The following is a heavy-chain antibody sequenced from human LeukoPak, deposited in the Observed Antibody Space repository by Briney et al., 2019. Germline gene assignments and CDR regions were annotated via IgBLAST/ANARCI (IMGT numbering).Heavy chain of an antibody. CDR2: ISYDGSNK. J-gene: IGHJ4*02. CDR1: GFTFSSYA. D-gene: IGHD3-9*01. Sequence: PGRSLRPSCAASGFTFSSYAMHWVRQAPGKGLEWVAVISYDGSNKYYADSVKGRFTISRDNSKNTLYLQMNSLRAEDTAVYYCARDVGLYYDILTGYYGIDYWGQGTLVTVSS. CDR3: ARDVGLYYDILTGYYGIDY. V-gene: IGHV3-30*04.